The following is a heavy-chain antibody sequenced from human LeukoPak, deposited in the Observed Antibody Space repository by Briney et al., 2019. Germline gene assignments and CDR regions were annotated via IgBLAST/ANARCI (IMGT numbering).Heavy chain of an antibody. Sequence: GASVKVSCKASGYTFTGYYMHWVRQAPGQGLEWMGWINPNSGGTNYAQKFQGRVTMTRDTSISTAYMELSRLRSDDTAVYYCARVGIAGLNYYYMDVWGKGTTVTVSS. CDR1: GYTFTGYY. V-gene: IGHV1-2*02. J-gene: IGHJ6*03. D-gene: IGHD6-13*01. CDR3: ARVGIAGLNYYYMDV. CDR2: INPNSGGT.